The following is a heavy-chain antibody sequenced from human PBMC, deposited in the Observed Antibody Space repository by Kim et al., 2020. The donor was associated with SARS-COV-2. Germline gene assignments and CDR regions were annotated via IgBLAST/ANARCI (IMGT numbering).Heavy chain of an antibody. Sequence: GGSLRISCAASGFTFSSYAMHWVRQAPGKGLEWVAVISYDGSNKYYADSVKGRFTISRDNSKNTLYLQMNSLRAEDTAVYYCARDAIYYGSGSSWFDPWGQGTLVTVSS. V-gene: IGHV3-30-3*01. CDR2: ISYDGSNK. D-gene: IGHD3-10*01. CDR3: ARDAIYYGSGSSWFDP. CDR1: GFTFSSYA. J-gene: IGHJ5*02.